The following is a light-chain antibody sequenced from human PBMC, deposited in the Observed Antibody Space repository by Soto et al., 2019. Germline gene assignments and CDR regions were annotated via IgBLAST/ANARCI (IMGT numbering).Light chain of an antibody. CDR1: SSDIGHYNY. CDR3: SSYTTSSTLE. Sequence: QSALTQPASVSGSPGQSITISCTGTSSDIGHYNYVSCYQQHPGKAPKLMIYEVSNRPSGVSNRFSGSKSGNTASLTISGLQAEDEADYYCSSYTTSSTLEIGGGTQLTVL. CDR2: EVS. J-gene: IGLJ2*01. V-gene: IGLV2-14*01.